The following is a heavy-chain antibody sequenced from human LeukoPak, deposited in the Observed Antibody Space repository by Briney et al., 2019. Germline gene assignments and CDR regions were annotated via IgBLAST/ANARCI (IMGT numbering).Heavy chain of an antibody. CDR2: TYYRSKWNN. CDR1: GDSVSSNIVT. V-gene: IGHV6-1*01. J-gene: IGHJ3*02. CDR3: ARDLRSGRPLDGFDM. Sequence: SQTLSLTCAISGDSVSSNIVTWNWIRQSPLRGLEWLGRTYYRSKWNNDYAVSVKSRITINPDTSKNQFSLPLNSVTPEDTAVYYCARDLRSGRPLDGFDMWGQGTMLTVSS. D-gene: IGHD3-10*01.